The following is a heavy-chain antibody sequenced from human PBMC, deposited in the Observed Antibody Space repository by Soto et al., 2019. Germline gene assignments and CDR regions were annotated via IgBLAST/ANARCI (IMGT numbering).Heavy chain of an antibody. CDR2: IIPILGIA. Sequence: SVKVSCKASGGTFSSYTISWVRQAPGQGLEWMGRIIPILGIANYAQKFQGRVTITADKSTSTAYMELSSLRSEDTAVYYCARGDSSSPEDYYYYGMDVWGQGTTVTVSS. D-gene: IGHD6-13*01. J-gene: IGHJ6*02. V-gene: IGHV1-69*02. CDR3: ARGDSSSPEDYYYYGMDV. CDR1: GGTFSSYT.